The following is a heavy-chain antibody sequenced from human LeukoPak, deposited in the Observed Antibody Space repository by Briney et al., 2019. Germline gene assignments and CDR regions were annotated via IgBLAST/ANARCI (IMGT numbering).Heavy chain of an antibody. CDR2: IYSGGST. D-gene: IGHD3-10*01. CDR1: GFTFSSYG. Sequence: GGSLRLSCAASGFTFSSYGMHWVRQAPGKGLEWVSVIYSGGSTYYADSVKGRFTISRDNSKSTLYIQMNSLRAEDTAVYYCARAKPKNMVRGLIMRRESRYYFDYWGQGTLVTVSS. V-gene: IGHV3-NL1*01. CDR3: ARAKPKNMVRGLIMRRESRYYFDY. J-gene: IGHJ4*02.